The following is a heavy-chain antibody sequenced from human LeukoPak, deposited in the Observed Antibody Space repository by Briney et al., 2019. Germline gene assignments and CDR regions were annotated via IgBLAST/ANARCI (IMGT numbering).Heavy chain of an antibody. D-gene: IGHD1-1*01. J-gene: IGHJ4*02. Sequence: GGSLRLSCAASGFTVSSNYMSWVRQAPGKGLEWVSVIYSGGSTYSADSVKGRFTISRDNSKNTLYLQMNSLRAEDTAVYYCARDDALTGTRAFDYWGQGTLVTVSS. CDR3: ARDDALTGTRAFDY. CDR2: IYSGGST. V-gene: IGHV3-53*01. CDR1: GFTVSSNY.